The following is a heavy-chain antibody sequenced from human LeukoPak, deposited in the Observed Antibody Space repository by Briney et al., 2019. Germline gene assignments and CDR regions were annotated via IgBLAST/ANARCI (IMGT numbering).Heavy chain of an antibody. CDR1: GVSLNNYY. Sequence: SETLSLTCTVSGVSLNNYYWSWIRQPPGKALEWIGYIYYTGTTKYNPSLKSRATISLDTSKNQFSLKLTSVTAADTALFFCARGYDIDVWGQGTTVTVS. V-gene: IGHV4-59*01. CDR2: IYYTGTT. CDR3: ARGYDIDV. J-gene: IGHJ6*02.